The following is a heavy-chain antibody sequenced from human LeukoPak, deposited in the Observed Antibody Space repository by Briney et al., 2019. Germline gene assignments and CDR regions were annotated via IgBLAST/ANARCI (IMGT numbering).Heavy chain of an antibody. D-gene: IGHD3-9*01. CDR1: GGSISSSSYY. CDR3: ARGMLYYDILTGYRDYYMDV. V-gene: IGHV4-39*01. J-gene: IGHJ6*03. Sequence: SETLSLTCTVSGGSISSSSYYWGWIRQPPGKGLEWIGSIYYSGSTYYNPSLKSRVTISVDTSKNQFSLKLSSVTAADTAVYYCARGMLYYDILTGYRDYYMDVWGKGTTVTISS. CDR2: IYYSGST.